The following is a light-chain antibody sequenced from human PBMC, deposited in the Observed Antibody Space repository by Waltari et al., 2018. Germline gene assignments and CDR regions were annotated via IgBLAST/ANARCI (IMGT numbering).Light chain of an antibody. Sequence: SYVLTQPPSVSVAPGETARITCGGDNIGSYSVHWYQQKPGQAPVLVIFYDIDLPSAIPERFSGSNSGNTATLTISRVEAGDEANYYCQVWHASIDPGVFGTGTEVTV. CDR2: YDI. V-gene: IGLV3-21*04. CDR3: QVWHASIDPGV. J-gene: IGLJ1*01. CDR1: NIGSYS.